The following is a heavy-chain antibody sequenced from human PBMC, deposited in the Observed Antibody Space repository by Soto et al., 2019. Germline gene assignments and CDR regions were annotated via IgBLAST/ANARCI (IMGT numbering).Heavy chain of an antibody. Sequence: SETLSLTCEVHSGSFSGYYWTWIRQSPGKGLEWIAEINHSGSTNYNPSLKSRVTISVDTSKNQFSLKLSSVTAADTAVYYCARGQRGIAAAGTEWFDPWGQGTLVTVSS. D-gene: IGHD6-13*01. CDR2: INHSGST. CDR1: SGSFSGYY. CDR3: ARGQRGIAAAGTEWFDP. J-gene: IGHJ5*02. V-gene: IGHV4-34*01.